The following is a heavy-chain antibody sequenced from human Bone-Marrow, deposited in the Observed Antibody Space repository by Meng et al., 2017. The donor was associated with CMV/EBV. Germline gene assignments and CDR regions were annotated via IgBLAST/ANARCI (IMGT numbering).Heavy chain of an antibody. J-gene: IGHJ3*02. V-gene: IGHV6-1*01. CDR3: GREGGDAFDI. CDR2: TYYRSKWYN. CDR1: GDSVSSINTA. Sequence: SQTLSLTCAISGDSVSSINTAWNWIRQSPSRGLEWLGRTYYRSKWYNNYAVSVKSRITISPDTSTNQFSLHLNFVTPEDTAVYYCGREGGDAFDIGGQGTMVTVS. D-gene: IGHD3-16*01.